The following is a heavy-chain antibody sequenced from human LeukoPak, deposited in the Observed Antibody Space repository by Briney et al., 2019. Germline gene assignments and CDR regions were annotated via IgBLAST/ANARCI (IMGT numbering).Heavy chain of an antibody. CDR1: GFTFDDYG. V-gene: IGHV3-20*04. D-gene: IGHD1-1*01. J-gene: IGHJ4*02. Sequence: GGSLRLSCEASGFTFDDYGMSWVRQPPGKGLEWVSGINRNGGSTDYADSVKGRFTISRDNAKNSHFLQMNSLRVEDTAIYYCAKANWVSNADAVWWGQGTQVTVSS. CDR2: INRNGGST. CDR3: AKANWVSNADAVW.